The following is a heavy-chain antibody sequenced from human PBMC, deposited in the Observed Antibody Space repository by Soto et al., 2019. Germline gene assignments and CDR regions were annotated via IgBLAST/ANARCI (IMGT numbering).Heavy chain of an antibody. CDR2: DGSTK. D-gene: IGHD4-17*01. V-gene: IGHV3-30-3*01. J-gene: IGHJ5*02. CDR3: TRADLTVTLSVFDP. Sequence: DGSTKYYADSVKGRFTISRDNSKNTLYLQMNGLSAEDTAVYYCTRADLTVTLSVFDPWGQGTLVTGSS.